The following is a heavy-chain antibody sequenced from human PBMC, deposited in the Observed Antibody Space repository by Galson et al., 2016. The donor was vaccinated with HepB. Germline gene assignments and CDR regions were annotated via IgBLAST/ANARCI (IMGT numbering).Heavy chain of an antibody. D-gene: IGHD2-8*01. CDR2: INWDSSNA. CDR1: GFTIDAYG. J-gene: IGHJ4*02. V-gene: IGHV3-20*04. CDR3: ARATLSTNGWYYFDP. Sequence: SLRLSCAASGFTIDAYGMSWVRQVPGKGLEWISGINWDSSNADYPDSVRGRFTVSRDNAKNSVLLQMNSLRVEDTAFYYCARATLSTNGWYYFDPWGQGTLVTVSS.